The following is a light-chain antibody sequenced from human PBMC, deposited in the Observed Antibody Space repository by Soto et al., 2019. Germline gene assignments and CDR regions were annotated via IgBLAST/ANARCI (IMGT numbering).Light chain of an antibody. Sequence: QSALTQPASVSGSPGQSIIISCTGTSSDVGAYNSVSWYQQYPGKAPKLMMYEVSNRPSGVSDRFSGSKSGNTASLTISGLQTGDEADYYCSSYRSSSTYVFGTGTKLTVL. CDR3: SSYRSSSTYV. J-gene: IGLJ1*01. CDR1: SSDVGAYNS. V-gene: IGLV2-14*01. CDR2: EVS.